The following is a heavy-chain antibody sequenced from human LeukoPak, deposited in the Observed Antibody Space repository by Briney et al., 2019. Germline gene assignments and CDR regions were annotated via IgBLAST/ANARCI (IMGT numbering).Heavy chain of an antibody. CDR1: GGSISSSSYH. J-gene: IGHJ4*02. Sequence: SETLSLTCTVSGGSISSSSYHWGWIRQPPGKGLEWIGSIYYSGSTYYNPSLKSRVTISVDTSKNQFSLKLSSVTAADTAVYYCARVEQQLVLPYFDYWGQGTLVTVSS. V-gene: IGHV4-39*07. CDR2: IYYSGST. CDR3: ARVEQQLVLPYFDY. D-gene: IGHD6-13*01.